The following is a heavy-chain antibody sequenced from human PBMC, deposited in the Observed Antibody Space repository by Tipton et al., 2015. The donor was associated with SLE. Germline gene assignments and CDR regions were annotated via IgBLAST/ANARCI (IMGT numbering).Heavy chain of an antibody. D-gene: IGHD3-3*01. CDR1: GGSFSGYY. CDR2: INHSGST. J-gene: IGHJ5*02. Sequence: TLSLTCAVYGGSFSGYYWSWIRQPPGKGLEWIGEINHSGSTNYNPSLKGRVIISVDTSKNQFSLKLSSVTAADTAVYYCARGSDFWSGSPEDWFDPWGQGTLVTVSS. V-gene: IGHV4-34*01. CDR3: ARGSDFWSGSPEDWFDP.